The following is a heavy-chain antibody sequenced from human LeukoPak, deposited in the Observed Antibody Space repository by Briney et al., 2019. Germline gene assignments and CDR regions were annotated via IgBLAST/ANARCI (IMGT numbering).Heavy chain of an antibody. CDR2: IGTAGDT. CDR1: GFTFSSYD. D-gene: IGHD2-15*01. J-gene: IGHJ6*02. CDR3: ARDLRVVGEYYGMDV. Sequence: GGSLRLSCAASGFTFSSYDMHWVRQATGKGLEWASAIGTAGDTYYPGSVKGRFTISRENAKNSLYLQMNSLRAEDTAVYYCARDLRVVGEYYGMDVWGQGTTVTVSS. V-gene: IGHV3-13*01.